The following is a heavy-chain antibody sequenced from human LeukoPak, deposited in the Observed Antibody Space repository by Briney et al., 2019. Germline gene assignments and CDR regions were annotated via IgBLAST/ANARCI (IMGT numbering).Heavy chain of an antibody. J-gene: IGHJ5*02. Sequence: GGSLRLSCAASGFTFSSYAMHWVRQAPGKGLEWVAVISYDGSNKYYADSVKGRFTISRDNSKNTLYLQMNSLRAEDTAVYYCARDQVGATNNWFDPWGQGTLVTVSS. CDR3: ARDQVGATNNWFDP. CDR2: ISYDGSNK. D-gene: IGHD1-26*01. V-gene: IGHV3-30*04. CDR1: GFTFSSYA.